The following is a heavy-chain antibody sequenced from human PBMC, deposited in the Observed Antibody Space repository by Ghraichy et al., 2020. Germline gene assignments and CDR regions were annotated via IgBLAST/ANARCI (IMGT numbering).Heavy chain of an antibody. Sequence: SETLSLTCIVSGGSISSYYWSWIRQSPGKGLEWIGYRYYTGTTYYNPSLKSRVTISVDTSKNQFSLKLSSVTAADTAVYYCARRRYCSGVHCSNGEFDSWGQGTLVTVSS. V-gene: IGHV4-59*01. CDR1: GGSISSYY. CDR3: ARRRYCSGVHCSNGEFDS. CDR2: RYYTGTT. D-gene: IGHD2-15*01. J-gene: IGHJ4*02.